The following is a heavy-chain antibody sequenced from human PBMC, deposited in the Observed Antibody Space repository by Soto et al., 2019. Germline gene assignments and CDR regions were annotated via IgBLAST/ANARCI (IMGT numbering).Heavy chain of an antibody. CDR3: AKLDILTGYRYYYYYSMDA. J-gene: IGHJ6*03. CDR2: IYSGGST. CDR1: GFTVSSNY. Sequence: GGSLRLSCAASGFTVSSNYMSWVRQAPGKGLEWVSVIYSGGSTYYADSVKGRFTISRDNSKNTLYLQMNSLRAEDTAVYYCAKLDILTGYRYYYYYSMDAWGKGTTVTVSS. V-gene: IGHV3-66*01. D-gene: IGHD3-9*01.